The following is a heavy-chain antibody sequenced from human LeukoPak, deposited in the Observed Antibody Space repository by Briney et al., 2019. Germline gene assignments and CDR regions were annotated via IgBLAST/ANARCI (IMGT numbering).Heavy chain of an antibody. V-gene: IGHV3-23*01. CDR2: ISGSGGST. Sequence: GGSLRLSSAASGXTFSNFVMSWVRQAPGKELERVSTISGSGGSTYYADSVKGRFTISRDNSKNTLYLQMNSLRAEDTAVYYCAEEVGATYPTFDYWGQGTLVTVSS. D-gene: IGHD1-26*01. CDR1: GXTFSNFV. J-gene: IGHJ4*02. CDR3: AEEVGATYPTFDY.